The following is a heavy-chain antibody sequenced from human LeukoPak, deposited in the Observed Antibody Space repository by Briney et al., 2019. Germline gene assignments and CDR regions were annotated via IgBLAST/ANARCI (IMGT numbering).Heavy chain of an antibody. Sequence: TGGSLRLSCAASGFTFGTYAMSWIRQPPGKGPEWIGEINHSGSTNYNPSLKSRVTISVDTSKNQFSLKLSSVTAADTAVYYCAIGIESIDYWGQGTLVTVSS. CDR2: INHSGST. D-gene: IGHD1-26*01. CDR3: AIGIESIDY. CDR1: GFTFGTYA. V-gene: IGHV4-34*08. J-gene: IGHJ4*02.